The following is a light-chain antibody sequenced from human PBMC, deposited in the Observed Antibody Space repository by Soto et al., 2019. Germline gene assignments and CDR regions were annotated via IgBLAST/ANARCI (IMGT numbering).Light chain of an antibody. V-gene: IGKV1-33*01. CDR3: QQYDNLPPFT. J-gene: IGKJ3*01. CDR1: QDISNY. CDR2: DAS. Sequence: DIQMTQSPSSLSASVGDRVTITCQASQDISNYLNWYQQKPGKAPKLLIYDASNLETGVPSRFSGSGSGTDFTVTISSLQPEDIATYYCQQYDNLPPFTFGPGTKVHIK.